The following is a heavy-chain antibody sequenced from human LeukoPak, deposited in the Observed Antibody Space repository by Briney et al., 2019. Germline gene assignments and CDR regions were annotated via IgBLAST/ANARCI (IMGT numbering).Heavy chain of an antibody. CDR1: GGSISSYY. CDR2: IYYSGST. Sequence: KPSETLSLTCTVSGGSISSYYWSWIRQPPGKGLEWIGYIYYSGSTNYNPSLKSRVTISVDTSKNQFSLKLSSVTAADTAVYYCARARSDIVVVPAALAFDIWGQGTMVTVSS. J-gene: IGHJ3*02. D-gene: IGHD2-2*01. CDR3: ARARSDIVVVPAALAFDI. V-gene: IGHV4-59*08.